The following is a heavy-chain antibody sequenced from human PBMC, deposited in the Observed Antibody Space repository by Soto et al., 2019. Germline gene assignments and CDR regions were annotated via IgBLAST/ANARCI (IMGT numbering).Heavy chain of an antibody. CDR1: GFTFSSYG. V-gene: IGHV3-30*18. D-gene: IGHD4-4*01. CDR3: AKTLTPALGAFDI. Sequence: GGSLRLSCAASGFTFSSYGMHWVRQAPGKGLEWVAVISYDGSNKYYADSVKGRFTISRDNSKNTLYLQMNSLRAEDTAVYYCAKTLTPALGAFDIWGQGTMVTVSS. J-gene: IGHJ3*02. CDR2: ISYDGSNK.